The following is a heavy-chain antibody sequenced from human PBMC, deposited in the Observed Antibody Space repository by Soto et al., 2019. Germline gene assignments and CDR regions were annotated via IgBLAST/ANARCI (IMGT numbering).Heavy chain of an antibody. Sequence: PGGSLRLSCAASGFTFSSYSMNWVRQAPGRGLEWVSYISSSSSTIYYADSVKGRFTISRDNAKNSLYLQMNSLRAEDTAVYYCASRFGLIHAFGIWGQGTMVTVS. CDR3: ASRFGLIHAFGI. V-gene: IGHV3-48*01. CDR2: ISSSSSTI. J-gene: IGHJ3*02. CDR1: GFTFSSYS. D-gene: IGHD3-10*01.